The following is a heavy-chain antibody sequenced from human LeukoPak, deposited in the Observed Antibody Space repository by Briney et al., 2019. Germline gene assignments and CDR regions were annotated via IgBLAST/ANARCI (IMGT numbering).Heavy chain of an antibody. CDR2: IIPILGIA. D-gene: IGHD1-1*01. CDR1: GGTFSSYA. J-gene: IGHJ6*02. V-gene: IGHV1-69*04. CDR3: ARDQNWNGDYGMDD. Sequence: SVKVSCKASGGTFSSYAISWVRQAPGQGLEWMGRIIPILGIANYAQKFQGRVTITADKSTSTAYMELSSLRSEDTAVYYCARDQNWNGDYGMDDWGQGTTVTVSS.